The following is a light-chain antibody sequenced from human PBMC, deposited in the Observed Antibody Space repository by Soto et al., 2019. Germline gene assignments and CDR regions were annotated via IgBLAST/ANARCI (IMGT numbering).Light chain of an antibody. Sequence: IQMTQSPSSLSASVGDRVTITCRASQSISTYLNWYQQKPGKAPKLLIYAASSLQSGVPSRFSGSGSGTDFTLTMIRLQPEDFATYYCQQSYSAPGTFGQGTKLEIK. CDR3: QQSYSAPGT. V-gene: IGKV1-39*01. CDR2: AAS. J-gene: IGKJ2*01. CDR1: QSISTY.